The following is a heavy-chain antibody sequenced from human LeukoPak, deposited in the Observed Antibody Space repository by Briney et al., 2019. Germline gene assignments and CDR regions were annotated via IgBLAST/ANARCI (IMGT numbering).Heavy chain of an antibody. D-gene: IGHD3-3*01. CDR1: GFTFSSYS. J-gene: IGHJ4*02. CDR3: ARDKRDYDFWSGYSDFDY. Sequence: PGGSLRLSCAASGFTFSSYSMNWVRQAPGKGLEWVSSISSSSSYIYYADSVKGRFTISRDNAKNSLYLQMNSLRAEDTAVYYCARDKRDYDFWSGYSDFDYWGQGTLVTVSS. CDR2: ISSSSSYI. V-gene: IGHV3-21*01.